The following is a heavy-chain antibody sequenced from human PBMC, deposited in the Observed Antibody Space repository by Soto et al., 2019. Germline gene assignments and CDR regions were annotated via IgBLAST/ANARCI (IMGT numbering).Heavy chain of an antibody. CDR1: GYTFTSYA. V-gene: IGHV1-3*01. D-gene: IGHD3-3*01. CDR3: ARDSTAYYDFWSGYYKPPDLHGMDV. Sequence: ASVKLSCTASGYTFTSYAMHWVRQAPGQRLEWMGWINAGNGNTKYSQKFQGRVTITRDTSASTAYMELSRLRSDDTAVYYCARDSTAYYDFWSGYYKPPDLHGMDVWGQGTTVTVSS. J-gene: IGHJ6*02. CDR2: INAGNGNT.